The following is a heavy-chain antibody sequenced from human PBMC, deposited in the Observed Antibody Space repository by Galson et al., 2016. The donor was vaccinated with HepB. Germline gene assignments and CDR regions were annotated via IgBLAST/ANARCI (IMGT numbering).Heavy chain of an antibody. D-gene: IGHD3-22*01. V-gene: IGHV4-39*07. CDR2: MYHSGST. CDR3: VRGQIVVVIPYFDY. Sequence: TLSLTCTVSDDSINRSPYFWGWIRQPPGKGLEWIGNMYHSGSTYYNPSLKSRVSISLDTSKNQFSLKLSSVTAADTAVYYCVRGQIVVVIPYFDYWGQGTLVTVSS. J-gene: IGHJ4*02. CDR1: DDSINRSPYF.